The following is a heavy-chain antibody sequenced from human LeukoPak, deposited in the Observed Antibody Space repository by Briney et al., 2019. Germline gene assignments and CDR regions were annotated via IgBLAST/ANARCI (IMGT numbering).Heavy chain of an antibody. J-gene: IGHJ4*02. Sequence: SETLSLTCSVSGGSISSYYWSWIRQPAGKGLEWIGRIYTSGSTNYNPSLKSRVTMSVDTSKNQFSLKLSSVTAADTAVYYCARDRGPDQYYQIDYWGQGTLVTVSS. CDR2: IYTSGST. D-gene: IGHD2-2*01. CDR1: GGSISSYY. V-gene: IGHV4-4*07. CDR3: ARDRGPDQYYQIDY.